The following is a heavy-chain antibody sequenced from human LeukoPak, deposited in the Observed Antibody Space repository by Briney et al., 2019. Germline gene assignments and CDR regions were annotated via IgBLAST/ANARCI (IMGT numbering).Heavy chain of an antibody. CDR2: INHSGST. V-gene: IGHV4-31*03. CDR3: ARGRGRLYSYEYYFDY. CDR1: GGSISSGGYY. Sequence: SETLSLTCTVSGGSISSGGYYWSWIRQHPGKGLEWIGEINHSGSTNYNPSLKSRVTISVDTSKNQFSLKLSSVTAADTAVYYCARGRGRLYSYEYYFDYWGQGTLVTVSS. J-gene: IGHJ4*02. D-gene: IGHD5-18*01.